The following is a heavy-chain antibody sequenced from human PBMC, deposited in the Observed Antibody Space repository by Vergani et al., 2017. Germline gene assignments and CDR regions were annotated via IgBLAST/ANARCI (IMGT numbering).Heavy chain of an antibody. V-gene: IGHV3-30*02. Sequence: VQLLESGGGLVQPGGSLRLSCAASGFTFSSYAMSWVRQAPGKGLEWVAFIGYDGRIKYNVDSVKGRFTISRDTSKKTLSLQMRSLRADDTAVYYCTTPTKWELRYYFDYWGQGTLVTVSS. J-gene: IGHJ4*02. D-gene: IGHD3-9*01. CDR1: GFTFSSYA. CDR3: TTPTKWELRYYFDY. CDR2: IGYDGRIK.